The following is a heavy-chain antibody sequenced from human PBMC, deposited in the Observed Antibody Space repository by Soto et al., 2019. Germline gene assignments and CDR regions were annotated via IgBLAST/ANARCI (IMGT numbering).Heavy chain of an antibody. J-gene: IGHJ6*03. CDR1: GFTFSSYA. CDR2: ISGSGGST. CDR3: AKYLPVVAATPEGYYYMDV. V-gene: IGHV3-23*01. D-gene: IGHD2-15*01. Sequence: GGSLRLSCAASGFTFSSYAMSWVRQAPGKGLEWVSAISGSGGSTYYADSVKGRFTISRDNSKNTLYLQMNSLRAEDTAVYYCAKYLPVVAATPEGYYYMDVWGKGTTVTVSS.